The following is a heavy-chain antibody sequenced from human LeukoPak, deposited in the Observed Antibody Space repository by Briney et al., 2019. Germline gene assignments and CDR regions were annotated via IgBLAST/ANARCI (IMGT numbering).Heavy chain of an antibody. J-gene: IGHJ4*02. CDR3: ARDSNYAFDY. Sequence: GGSLRLSCETSGFIFNAYSMNWVRQAPGKGPEWLSYIGGSGTMSYADSVKGRFTISRDNAKNSMFLQMNSLRAEDTAVYYCARDSNYAFDYWGQGSLVTVSS. V-gene: IGHV3-48*04. CDR2: IGGSGTM. D-gene: IGHD1-7*01. CDR1: GFIFNAYS.